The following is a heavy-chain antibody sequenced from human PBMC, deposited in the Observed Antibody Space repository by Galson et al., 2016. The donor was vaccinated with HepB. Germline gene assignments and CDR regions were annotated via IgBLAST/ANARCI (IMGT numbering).Heavy chain of an antibody. V-gene: IGHV2-70*11. D-gene: IGHD2-2*01. CDR2: IDWDGIT. Sequence: PALVKPTQTLTLTCTFSGFSLRTHGMCVSWIRQPPGKALEWLGRIDWDGITYYSTSLEDRLAFSRDTSKNQVVLTTTNMDPVDTATYYCARLECSGASRWFGYWGQGTLVTVSS. J-gene: IGHJ4*02. CDR1: GFSLRTHGMC. CDR3: ARLECSGASRWFGY.